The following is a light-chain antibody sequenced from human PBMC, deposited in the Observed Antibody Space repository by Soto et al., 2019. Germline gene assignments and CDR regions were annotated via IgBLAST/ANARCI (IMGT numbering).Light chain of an antibody. CDR2: DTS. J-gene: IGKJ2*01. CDR3: QQYNSFPFT. V-gene: IGKV1-5*01. CDR1: QTIHNY. Sequence: DIQMTQAPSTLPASVGDSVTITCRASQTIHNYLAWYLQKPGQAPKLLIYDTSSLESGVPSRFSGSGSGTEFTLTVSSLQPDDFATYHCQQYNSFPFTFGQGTKLEIK.